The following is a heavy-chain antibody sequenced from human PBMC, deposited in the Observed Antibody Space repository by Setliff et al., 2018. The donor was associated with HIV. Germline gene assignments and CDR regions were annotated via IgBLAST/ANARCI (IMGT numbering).Heavy chain of an antibody. CDR1: GYIFTSYW. D-gene: IGHD1-1*01. CDR3: ARLNLENWFDP. V-gene: IGHV5-51*01. Sequence: PGESLKISCQGSGYIFTSYWIGWVRQMPGKGLEWMGIIYPRDSDTKYSPSFQGQVTISADKAINTAYLQWMSLKASDTAMYYCARLNLENWFDPWGQGTLVTVS. CDR2: IYPRDSDT. J-gene: IGHJ5*02.